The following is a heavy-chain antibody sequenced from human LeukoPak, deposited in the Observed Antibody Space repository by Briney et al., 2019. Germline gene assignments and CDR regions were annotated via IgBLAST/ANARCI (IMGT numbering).Heavy chain of an antibody. Sequence: KPSETLSLTCTVSGGSTSSGGYYWSWIRQHPGKGLEWIGYIYYSGSTYYNPSLKSRVTISVDTSKNQFSLKLSSVTAADTAVYYCARGRSRMEWFRAFDIWGQGTIVTVSS. CDR1: GGSTSSGGYY. J-gene: IGHJ3*02. V-gene: IGHV4-31*03. CDR3: ARGRSRMEWFRAFDI. CDR2: IYYSGST. D-gene: IGHD3-3*01.